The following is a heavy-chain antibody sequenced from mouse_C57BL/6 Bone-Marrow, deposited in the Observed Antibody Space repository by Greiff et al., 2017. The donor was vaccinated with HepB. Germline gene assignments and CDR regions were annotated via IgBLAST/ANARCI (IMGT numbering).Heavy chain of an antibody. J-gene: IGHJ2*01. Sequence: EVKLVESGPVLVKPGASVKMSCKASGYTFTDYYMNWVKQSHGKSLEWIGVINPYNGGTSYNQKFKGKATLTVDKSSSTAYMELNSLTSEDSAVYYCARWGDYDVFDYWGQGTTLTVSS. V-gene: IGHV1-19*01. CDR3: ARWGDYDVFDY. CDR2: INPYNGGT. D-gene: IGHD2-4*01. CDR1: GYTFTDYY.